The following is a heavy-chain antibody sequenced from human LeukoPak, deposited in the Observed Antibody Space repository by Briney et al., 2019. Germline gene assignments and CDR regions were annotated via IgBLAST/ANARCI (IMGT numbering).Heavy chain of an antibody. V-gene: IGHV4-4*07. CDR3: TRGGGRWLQLIYFDY. Sequence: SETLSLTCTVSGGSISSYYWSWIRQPAGKGLEWIGRIYTSGSTNYNPSLKSRVTMSVDTSKNQFSLKLSSVTAADTAVYYCTRGGGRWLQLIYFDYWGQGTLVTVSS. CDR1: GGSISSYY. J-gene: IGHJ4*02. CDR2: IYTSGST. D-gene: IGHD5-24*01.